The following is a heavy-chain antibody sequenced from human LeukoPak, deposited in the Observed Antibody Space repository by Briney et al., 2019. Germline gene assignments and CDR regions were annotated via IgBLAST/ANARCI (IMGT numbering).Heavy chain of an antibody. J-gene: IGHJ5*02. CDR1: GFRFSSYD. Sequence: GGSLRLSCVGSGFRFSSYDMNWVRQAPGRGLEWLSYLTRTSSATWYADSVKGRFTISRDNSKNTLYLQLNSLRAEDTAVYYCARDLGGSGSYYLNWFDPWGQGTLVTVSS. D-gene: IGHD3-10*01. V-gene: IGHV3-48*01. CDR3: ARDLGGSGSYYLNWFDP. CDR2: LTRTSSAT.